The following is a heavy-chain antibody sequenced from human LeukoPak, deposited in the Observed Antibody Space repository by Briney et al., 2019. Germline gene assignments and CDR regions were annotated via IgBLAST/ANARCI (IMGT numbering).Heavy chain of an antibody. Sequence: SETLSLTCTVSGGSISSGGYFWSWIRQHPGKGLEWIGYIYYSGSTNYNPSLKSRVTISVDKSKNQFSLKLSSVTAADTAVYYCARDPVVVVAATPGYFQHWGQGTLVTVSS. CDR3: ARDPVVVVAATPGYFQH. J-gene: IGHJ1*01. V-gene: IGHV4-31*03. CDR2: IYYSGST. CDR1: GGSISSGGYF. D-gene: IGHD2-15*01.